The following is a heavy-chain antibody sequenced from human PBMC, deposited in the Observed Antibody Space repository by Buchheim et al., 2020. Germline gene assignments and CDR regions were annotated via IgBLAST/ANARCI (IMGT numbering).Heavy chain of an antibody. J-gene: IGHJ4*02. CDR2: IYYSGST. CDR1: GGSISSSSYY. D-gene: IGHD4-17*01. CDR3: ARRRSDDYGDTYFDY. V-gene: IGHV4-39*01. Sequence: QPQLQESGPGLVKPSETLSLTCTVSGGSISSSSYYWDWIRQSPGEGLEWVGSIYYSGSTYYNPSLKSRVSISVDTSKNQFSQKLSSVTAADTAVYYCARRRSDDYGDTYFDYWGQGTL.